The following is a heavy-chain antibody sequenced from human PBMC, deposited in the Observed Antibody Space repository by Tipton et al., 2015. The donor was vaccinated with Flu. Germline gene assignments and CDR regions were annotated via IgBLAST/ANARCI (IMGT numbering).Heavy chain of an antibody. CDR1: GASITNDKYS. D-gene: IGHD3-22*01. CDR3: ARRLSSVIWSEGFDF. Sequence: TLSLTCSVSGASITNDKYSWSWIRQPAGKGLEWIGRIYTSGSTKYNPSLESRVTISIDTSKNQFSLRLSSVTAADTAVYYCARRLSSVIWSEGFDFWGQGSLVTVSP. J-gene: IGHJ4*02. V-gene: IGHV4-61*02. CDR2: IYTSGST.